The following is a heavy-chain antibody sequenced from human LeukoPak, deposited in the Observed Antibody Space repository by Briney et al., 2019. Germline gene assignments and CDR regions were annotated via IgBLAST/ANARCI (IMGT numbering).Heavy chain of an antibody. J-gene: IGHJ5*02. D-gene: IGHD3-10*01. Sequence: GGSLRLSCAASGFTFSSYDMHWVRQATGKGLEWVSAIGTAGDTYYPGSVKGRFTISRENAKNSLYLQMNSLRAEDPAVYYCARGSQVSRRWYYYGSGGFDPWGQGTLVTVSS. CDR3: ARGSQVSRRWYYYGSGGFDP. CDR2: IGTAGDT. V-gene: IGHV3-13*01. CDR1: GFTFSSYD.